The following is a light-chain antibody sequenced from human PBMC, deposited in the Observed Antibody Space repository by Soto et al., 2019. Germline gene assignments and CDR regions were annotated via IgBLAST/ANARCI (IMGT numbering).Light chain of an antibody. J-gene: IGKJ3*01. CDR3: QQANSFPLT. V-gene: IGKV1-12*01. CDR1: QGISRW. Sequence: DIQMTQLPPSMSASVGDRVTITCRASQGISRWLAWYHQKPGKAPNLLIYSASTLHSGVPSRFSGSGSGTDFTLTISSLQPEDFGTYYCQQANSFPLTFGPGTKVDIK. CDR2: SAS.